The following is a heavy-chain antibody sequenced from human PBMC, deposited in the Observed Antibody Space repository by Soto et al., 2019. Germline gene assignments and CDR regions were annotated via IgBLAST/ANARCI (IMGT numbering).Heavy chain of an antibody. CDR3: ATVFDV. J-gene: IGHJ3*01. CDR1: GFTFRSHR. V-gene: IGHV3-74*01. Sequence: GFPKLACAAIGFTFRSHRIHWVRQAPGKGLEWVSRIDTDGGGTSYADSVKGRFTISTDNAENTVYLQMNGLRVEDTAVYYCATVFDVWG. D-gene: IGHD4-17*01. CDR2: IDTDGGGT.